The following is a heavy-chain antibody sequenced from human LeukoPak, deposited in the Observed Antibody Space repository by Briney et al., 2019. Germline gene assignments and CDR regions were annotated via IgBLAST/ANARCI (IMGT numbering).Heavy chain of an antibody. V-gene: IGHV3-30*02. J-gene: IGHJ4*02. CDR1: GFTFSSYG. CDR2: IRYDGSNE. Sequence: GGSLRLSCAASGFTFSSYGMHWVRQAPGKGLEWVAFIRYDGSNEFYVDSVKGRFTISRDNPKNTLYLQMNSLRAEDTAVYYCAKGGDGYNYGSYFDYWGQGTLVTVSS. D-gene: IGHD5-24*01. CDR3: AKGGDGYNYGSYFDY.